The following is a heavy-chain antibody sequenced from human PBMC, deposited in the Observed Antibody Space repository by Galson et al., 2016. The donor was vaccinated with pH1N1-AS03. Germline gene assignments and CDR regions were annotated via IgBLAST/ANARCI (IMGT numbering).Heavy chain of an antibody. D-gene: IGHD6-6*01. Sequence: SLRLSCAASGFTFSNYVMSWVRQAPGKGLEWVSCISGGGGIANHADSVKGRLTTSRDNSKNTLYLQMNNLRAEDTAVYYCGKGGYSTSPPAVDSWGHGTLVTVSS. CDR3: GKGGYSTSPPAVDS. CDR1: GFTFSNYV. V-gene: IGHV3-23*01. CDR2: ISGGGGIA. J-gene: IGHJ5*01.